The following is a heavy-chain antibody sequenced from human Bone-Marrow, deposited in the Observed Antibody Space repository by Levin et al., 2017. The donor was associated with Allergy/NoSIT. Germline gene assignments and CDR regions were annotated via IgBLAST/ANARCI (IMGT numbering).Heavy chain of an antibody. D-gene: IGHD2-15*01. CDR3: NRPLSEGSDY. CDR1: GFVFSKAW. CDR2: IKSKSSGGTA. Sequence: GGSLRLSCAVSGFVFSKAWMTWVRETPGMGLEWLGRIKSKSSGGTADYAAPVKGRFSITRNDSKNTLYLHMNNLTIEDTGMYYCNRPLSEGSDYWGRGTLVTVSS. J-gene: IGHJ4*02. V-gene: IGHV3-15*01.